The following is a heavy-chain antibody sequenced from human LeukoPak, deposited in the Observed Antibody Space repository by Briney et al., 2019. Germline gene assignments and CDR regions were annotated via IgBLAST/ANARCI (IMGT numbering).Heavy chain of an antibody. V-gene: IGHV4-59*01. Sequence: SETLSLTCTVSGGSISYYYWSWIRQPPGKGLEWIGYIYDSGSTNYNPSLKSRVTISVDTSKNQFSLKVSSVTAADTAVYHCARVGGSGSFDYWGQGTLVTVSS. CDR1: GGSISYYY. CDR2: IYDSGST. CDR3: ARVGGSGSFDY. D-gene: IGHD3-10*01. J-gene: IGHJ4*02.